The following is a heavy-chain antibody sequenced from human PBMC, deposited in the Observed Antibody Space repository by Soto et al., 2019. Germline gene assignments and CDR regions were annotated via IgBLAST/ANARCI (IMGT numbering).Heavy chain of an antibody. CDR1: GGSISSSSYY. CDR2: NSGST. Sequence: QLQLQESGPGLVKPSETLSLTCTVSGGSISSSSYYWGWIRQPPGKGLEWIGSNSGSTYYNPSLTRRVTISVXTXKXXFSLKLSSVTAAVTAVYYCARHGMDYYDSSGYYYSPYYFDYWGQGTLVTVSS. D-gene: IGHD3-22*01. V-gene: IGHV4-39*01. J-gene: IGHJ4*02. CDR3: ARHGMDYYDSSGYYYSPYYFDY.